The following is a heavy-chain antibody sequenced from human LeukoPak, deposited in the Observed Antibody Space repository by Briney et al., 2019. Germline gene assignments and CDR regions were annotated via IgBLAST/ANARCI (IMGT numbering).Heavy chain of an antibody. J-gene: IGHJ6*03. CDR1: GFTFSSYS. CDR3: ARDLAARFYYYMDV. CDR2: ISSSSSYI. Sequence: GGSLRLSCAASGFTFSSYSMNWVRQAPGKGLEWVSSISSSSSYIYYADSVKGRFTISRDNAKNSLYLQMNSLRAEDTAVYYCARDLAARFYYYMDVWGKGTRSPSP. V-gene: IGHV3-21*06. D-gene: IGHD6-13*01.